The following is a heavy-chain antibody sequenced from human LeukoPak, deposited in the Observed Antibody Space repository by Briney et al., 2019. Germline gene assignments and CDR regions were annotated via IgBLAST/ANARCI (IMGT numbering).Heavy chain of an antibody. Sequence: GGSLRLSYAASGFTFSSFAMSWVRQAPGKGLEWVSAISGNGVNTYYADSVKGRFTISRDNSKNTLYLQMNSLRAEDTAVYYCANHDYYDRSGYYAFHYWGQGTLVTVSS. CDR1: GFTFSSFA. CDR2: ISGNGVNT. CDR3: ANHDYYDRSGYYAFHY. V-gene: IGHV3-23*01. J-gene: IGHJ4*02. D-gene: IGHD3-22*01.